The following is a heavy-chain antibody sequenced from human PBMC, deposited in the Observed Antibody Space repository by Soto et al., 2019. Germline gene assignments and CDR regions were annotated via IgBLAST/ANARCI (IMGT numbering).Heavy chain of an antibody. Sequence: QVQLVESGGGAVQPGRSLRLSCAASGFTFDSHGMHWVRQSPGKGLEWVAVISSDGNNKYYADSVKGRFTISRDNFNNILYLQMSSLRAEDTAVYYCAKDLITNTVTTCGSWGQGTLVTVSS. V-gene: IGHV3-30*18. CDR2: ISSDGNNK. CDR1: GFTFDSHG. CDR3: AKDLITNTVTTCGS. J-gene: IGHJ5*02. D-gene: IGHD4-17*01.